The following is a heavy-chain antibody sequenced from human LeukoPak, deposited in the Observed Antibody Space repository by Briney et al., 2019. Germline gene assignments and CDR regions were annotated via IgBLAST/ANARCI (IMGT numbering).Heavy chain of an antibody. CDR3: ARGAYYNFWSGFYYSPHFDY. D-gene: IGHD3-3*01. CDR1: GYTFSSGYY. Sequence: ASVKVSCKASGYTFSSGYYLHWVRQAPGQGLEWVGWINPNNGDTNYAQKFQGRATMTRDTSISTAYMELSRLRSDDAAVYFCARGAYYNFWSGFYYSPHFDYWGQGTLVTVSS. J-gene: IGHJ4*02. CDR2: INPNNGDT. V-gene: IGHV1-2*02.